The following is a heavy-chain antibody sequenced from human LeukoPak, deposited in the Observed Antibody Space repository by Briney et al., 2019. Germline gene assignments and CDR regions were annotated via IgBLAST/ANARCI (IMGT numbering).Heavy chain of an antibody. Sequence: SETLSLTCVVSSFSICNGFYLVWIRQPPGKGLEWIGNVFYSGVTYYNPSLMSRVTISVDTSKNQFSLKLNSVTAADTAVYYCARDRGGRTGYASGDFDFWGQGVLVTVSS. CDR2: VFYSGVT. V-gene: IGHV4-38-2*02. CDR3: ARDRGGRTGYASGDFDF. J-gene: IGHJ4*02. D-gene: IGHD5-12*01. CDR1: SFSICNGFY.